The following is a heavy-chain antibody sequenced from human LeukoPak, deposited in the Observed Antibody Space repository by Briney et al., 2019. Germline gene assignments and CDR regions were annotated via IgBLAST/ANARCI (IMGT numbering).Heavy chain of an antibody. J-gene: IGHJ5*02. CDR3: ARDQGIAVAGTFVADHPNWFDP. D-gene: IGHD6-19*01. V-gene: IGHV3-30*04. Sequence: AGGSLRLSCAASGFTFSSYAMHWVRQAPGKGLEWVAVISYDGSNKYYADSVKGRFTISRDNSKNTLYLQMNSLRAEDTAVYYCARDQGIAVAGTFVADHPNWFDPWGQGTLVTVPS. CDR2: ISYDGSNK. CDR1: GFTFSSYA.